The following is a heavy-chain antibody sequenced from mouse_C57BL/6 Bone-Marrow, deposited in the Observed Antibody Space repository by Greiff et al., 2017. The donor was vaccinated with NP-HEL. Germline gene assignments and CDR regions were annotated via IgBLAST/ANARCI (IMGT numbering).Heavy chain of an antibody. D-gene: IGHD2-1*01. V-gene: IGHV1-9*01. J-gene: IGHJ4*01. CDR1: GYTFTGYW. CDR3: ARTPLYYGNYVGYAMDY. Sequence: QVQLQQSGAELMKPGASVKLSCKATGYTFTGYWIEWVKQRPGHGLEWIGEILPGSGSTNYNEKFKGKATFTADTSSNTAYMQLSSLTTEDSAIYYCARTPLYYGNYVGYAMDYWGQGTSVTVSS. CDR2: ILPGSGST.